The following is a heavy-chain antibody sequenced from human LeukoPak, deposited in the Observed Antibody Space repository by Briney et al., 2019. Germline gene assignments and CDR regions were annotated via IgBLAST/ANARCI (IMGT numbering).Heavy chain of an antibody. Sequence: GGSLRLSCAVSGFTFSDYDMTWIRQAPGKGLEWLSFISSGTNSIYYEDSVKGRFTISRDDAKDSLFLQMDSLRADDTAVYFCARAPFGAGGYGYGLDVWGQGTTVTVSS. J-gene: IGHJ6*02. CDR2: ISSGTNSI. D-gene: IGHD5-18*01. CDR1: GFTFSDYD. V-gene: IGHV3-11*01. CDR3: ARAPFGAGGYGYGLDV.